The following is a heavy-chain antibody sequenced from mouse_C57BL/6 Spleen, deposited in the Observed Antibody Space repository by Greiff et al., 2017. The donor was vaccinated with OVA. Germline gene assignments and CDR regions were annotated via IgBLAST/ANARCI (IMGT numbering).Heavy chain of an antibody. CDR3: ASPLGNYDNAMDY. Sequence: EVKLMESGGDLVKPGGSLKLSCAASGFTFSSYGMSWVRQTPDKRLEWVATISSGGSYTYYPDSVKGRFTISRDNAKNTLYLQMSSLKSEDTAMYYCASPLGNYDNAMDYWGQGTSVTVSS. J-gene: IGHJ4*01. CDR2: ISSGGSYT. V-gene: IGHV5-6*01. CDR1: GFTFSSYG. D-gene: IGHD1-1*01.